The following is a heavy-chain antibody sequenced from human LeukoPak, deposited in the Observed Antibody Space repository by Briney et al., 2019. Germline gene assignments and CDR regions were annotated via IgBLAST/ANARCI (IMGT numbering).Heavy chain of an antibody. CDR3: AREVGA. D-gene: IGHD1-26*01. Sequence: PGGSLRLSCTVSGIDVSSNYISWVRQAPGKGLEWVSVTYVRGNTYYADSVKGRFIVSRDNSKNTLYLEMNSLRVEDTGVYYCAREVGAWGQGTLVTVSS. J-gene: IGHJ5*02. V-gene: IGHV3-66*01. CDR1: GIDVSSNY. CDR2: TYVRGNT.